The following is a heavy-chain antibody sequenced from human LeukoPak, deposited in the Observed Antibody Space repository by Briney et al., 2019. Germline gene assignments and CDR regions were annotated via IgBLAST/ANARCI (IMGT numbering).Heavy chain of an antibody. CDR2: IIPIFGTA. V-gene: IGHV1-69*13. D-gene: IGHD3-22*01. CDR3: ARESDSSGYYGSSYYFDY. Sequence: SVKVSCKASGGTFSSYAISWVRQAPGQELEWMGGIIPIFGTANYAQKFQGRVTITADESTSTAYMELSSLRSEDTAVYYCARESDSSGYYGSSYYFDYWGQGTLVTVSS. J-gene: IGHJ4*02. CDR1: GGTFSSYA.